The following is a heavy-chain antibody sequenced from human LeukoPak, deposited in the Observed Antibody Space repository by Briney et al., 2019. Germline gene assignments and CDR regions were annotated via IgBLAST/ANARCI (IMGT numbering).Heavy chain of an antibody. Sequence: PGGSLRLSCAASGFTFSSCSMNWVRQAPGKGLEWVSSISSSSNYIYYADSVKGRFTISRDNAKNSLYLQMNSLRAEDTAVYYCARGSSAGDYWGQGTLVTVSS. J-gene: IGHJ4*02. V-gene: IGHV3-21*01. CDR1: GFTFSSCS. CDR3: ARGSSAGDY. D-gene: IGHD6-19*01. CDR2: ISSSSNYI.